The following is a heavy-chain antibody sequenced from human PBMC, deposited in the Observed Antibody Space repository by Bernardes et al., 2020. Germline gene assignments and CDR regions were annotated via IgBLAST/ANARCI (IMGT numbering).Heavy chain of an antibody. CDR3: ARARPSGWYGPHAFDI. CDR1: GFTFSSYW. V-gene: IGHV3-74*01. J-gene: IGHJ3*02. CDR2: INSDGSST. Sequence: GGSLRLSCAASGFTFSSYWMHWVRQAPGKGLVWVSRINSDGSSTSYADSVKGRFTISRDNAKNTLYLQMNSLRAEDTAVYYCARARPSGWYGPHAFDIWGQGTMVTVSS. D-gene: IGHD6-19*01.